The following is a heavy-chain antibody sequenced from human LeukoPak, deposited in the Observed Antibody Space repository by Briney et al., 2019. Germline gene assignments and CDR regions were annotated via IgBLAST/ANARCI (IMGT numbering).Heavy chain of an antibody. Sequence: SETLSLTCAVYGGSFSGYYWSWIRQPPGKGLEWIGEINHSGSTNYNPSLKSRVTISVDTSKNQFSLKLSSVTAADTAVYYCARGNGMAVAANDYWGRGTLVTVSS. J-gene: IGHJ4*02. CDR2: INHSGST. D-gene: IGHD6-19*01. CDR1: GGSFSGYY. V-gene: IGHV4-34*01. CDR3: ARGNGMAVAANDY.